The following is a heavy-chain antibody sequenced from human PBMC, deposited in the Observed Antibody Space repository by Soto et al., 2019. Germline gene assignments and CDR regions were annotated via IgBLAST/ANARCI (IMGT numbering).Heavy chain of an antibody. CDR3: ARGDGYDYVWGSYRPGFDS. Sequence: QVQLVQSGAEVKKPGSSVKVSCKASGGTFSSYAISWVRQAPGQGLEWMGGIIPIFGTANYAQKFQGRVTITAGESTSTAYMELSSRRSEDTAVYYCARGDGYDYVWGSYRPGFDSWGQGTLVTVSS. CDR2: IIPIFGTA. J-gene: IGHJ4*02. CDR1: GGTFSSYA. V-gene: IGHV1-69*12. D-gene: IGHD3-16*02.